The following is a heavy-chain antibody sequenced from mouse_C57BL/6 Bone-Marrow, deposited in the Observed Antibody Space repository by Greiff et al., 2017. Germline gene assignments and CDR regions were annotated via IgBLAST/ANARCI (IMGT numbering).Heavy chain of an antibody. CDR1: GFNITDDY. J-gene: IGHJ2*01. CDR2: IDPENGDT. Sequence: EVQLQQSGAELVRPGASVKLSCTASGFNITDDYMHWVKQRPEQGLEWIGWIDPENGDTEYASKFQGKATITADTSSNTAYLQLSSLTSEDTAVYYCTVYYDYDDEGDYWGQGTTLTVSS. CDR3: TVYYDYDDEGDY. V-gene: IGHV14-4*01. D-gene: IGHD2-4*01.